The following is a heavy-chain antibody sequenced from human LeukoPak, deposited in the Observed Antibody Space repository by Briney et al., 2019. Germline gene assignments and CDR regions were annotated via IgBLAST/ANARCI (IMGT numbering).Heavy chain of an antibody. J-gene: IGHJ4*02. CDR2: ISSNGGSR. D-gene: IGHD1-26*01. CDR1: GFTFSSYA. Sequence: PGGSLRLSCAASGFTFSSYAMHWVRQAPGRGLEYVSAISSNGGSRYHANSVKGRFTISRDNSKNTLYLQMGSLRAEDMAVYYCARTPSGSYVDYWGQGTLVTVSS. CDR3: ARTPSGSYVDY. V-gene: IGHV3-64*01.